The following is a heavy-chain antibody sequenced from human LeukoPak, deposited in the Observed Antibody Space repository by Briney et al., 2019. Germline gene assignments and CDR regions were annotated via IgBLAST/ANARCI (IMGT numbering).Heavy chain of an antibody. Sequence: GGSLRLSCAASGFTFSSYAMHWVRQAPGKGLEWVAVISYDGSNKYYADSVKGRFTISRDNSKNTLYLQMNSLRAEDTAVYYCARDFLARKIVVVPDAFDIWGQGTMVTVSS. CDR1: GFTFSSYA. CDR3: ARDFLARKIVVVPDAFDI. V-gene: IGHV3-30-3*01. J-gene: IGHJ3*02. D-gene: IGHD2-2*01. CDR2: ISYDGSNK.